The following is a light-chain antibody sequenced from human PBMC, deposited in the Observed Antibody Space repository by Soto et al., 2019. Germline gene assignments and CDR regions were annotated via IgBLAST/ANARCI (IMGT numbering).Light chain of an antibody. J-gene: IGKJ4*01. V-gene: IGKV3-11*01. CDR1: QSVSSY. CDR3: QQRSDWPLT. CDR2: DAS. Sequence: PGERATLSCRASQSVSSYFAWYQQKPGQAPRLLIYDASTRAAGIPARFSGSGSGTDFTLTISSLEPEDFAVYYCQQRSDWPLTFGGGTKVDIK.